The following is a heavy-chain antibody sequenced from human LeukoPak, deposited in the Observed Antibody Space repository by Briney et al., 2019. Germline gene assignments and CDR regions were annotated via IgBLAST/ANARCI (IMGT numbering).Heavy chain of an antibody. CDR2: IKSKTDGGKT. V-gene: IGHV3-15*01. Sequence: PGGSLRLSCAASGFTFSNAWVSWGRQAPGKGLEWVGRIKSKTDGGKTDYAAPVKGRFTISRDDSKNTLYLQMNRLKTADTAVYYCTTAPYVAPSHYFDYWGQGTLVTVSS. CDR3: TTAPYVAPSHYFDY. CDR1: GFTFSNAW. J-gene: IGHJ4*02. D-gene: IGHD3-10*02.